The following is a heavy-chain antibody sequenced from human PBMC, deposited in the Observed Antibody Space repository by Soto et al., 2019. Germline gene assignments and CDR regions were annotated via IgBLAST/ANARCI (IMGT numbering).Heavy chain of an antibody. CDR1: GYSFTNYW. V-gene: IGHV5-51*01. Sequence: GESLKISCKGSGYSFTNYWIAWVRQMPGKGLEWMGIIYPGDSDTRYSPSFQGQVTISADKSISTAYLQWSSLKASDTAMYYCARQNSGWYYYYYYGMDVWGQGTTVTVSS. D-gene: IGHD6-19*01. CDR3: ARQNSGWYYYYYYGMDV. CDR2: IYPGDSDT. J-gene: IGHJ6*02.